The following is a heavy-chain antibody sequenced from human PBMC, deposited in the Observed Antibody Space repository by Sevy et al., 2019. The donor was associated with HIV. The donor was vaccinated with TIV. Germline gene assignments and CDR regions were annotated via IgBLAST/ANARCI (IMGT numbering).Heavy chain of an antibody. CDR2: FDPEDGET. V-gene: IGHV1-24*01. D-gene: IGHD3-10*01. J-gene: IGHJ6*02. CDR1: GYTLTELS. Sequence: ASVKVSCKVSGYTLTELSMHWVRQAPGKGLEWMGGFDPEDGETIYAQKFQGRATMTEVTSTDTAYMELSSLRSEDTAVYYCATLIYYGSGSYAYYYYGMDVWGQGTTVTVSS. CDR3: ATLIYYGSGSYAYYYYGMDV.